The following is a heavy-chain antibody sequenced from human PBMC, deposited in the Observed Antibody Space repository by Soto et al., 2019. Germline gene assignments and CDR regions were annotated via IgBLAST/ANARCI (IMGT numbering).Heavy chain of an antibody. CDR1: GFTFSSYG. V-gene: IGHV3-30*18. D-gene: IGHD2-21*02. Sequence: QVQLVESGGGVVQPGRSLRLSCAASGFTFSSYGMHWVRQAPGKGLEWVAVISYDGSNKYYADSVKGRFTISRDNSKNPLYLQMNSLRAEDTAVYYCAKQRRLLFDYWGQGTLVTVSS. CDR2: ISYDGSNK. J-gene: IGHJ4*02. CDR3: AKQRRLLFDY.